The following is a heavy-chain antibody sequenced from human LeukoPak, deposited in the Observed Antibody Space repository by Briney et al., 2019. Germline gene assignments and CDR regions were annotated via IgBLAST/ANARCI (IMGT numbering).Heavy chain of an antibody. CDR1: GYTFTGYY. V-gene: IGHV1-2*02. Sequence: ASVKVSCKASGYTFTGYYMHWVRQAPGQGLEWMGWINPNSGGTNYAQKFQGRVTMTRDTSICTAYMELSRLRSDDTAVYYCARDGSYDSSGYLYYWFDPWGQGTLVTVSS. CDR2: INPNSGGT. CDR3: ARDGSYDSSGYLYYWFDP. D-gene: IGHD3-22*01. J-gene: IGHJ5*02.